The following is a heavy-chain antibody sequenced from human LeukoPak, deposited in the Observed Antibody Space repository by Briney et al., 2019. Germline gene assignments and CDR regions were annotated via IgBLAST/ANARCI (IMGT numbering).Heavy chain of an antibody. J-gene: IGHJ4*02. CDR2: IYTSGST. D-gene: IGHD3-3*01. Sequence: PSETLSLTRTVSGGSISSGSYYWSWIRQLAGKGLEWIGRIYTSGSTNYNPSLKSRVNISVDTSKNQFSLKLSSVTAADTAVYYCARDLPPAYYDFWSGPDYWGQGTLVTVSS. CDR3: ARDLPPAYYDFWSGPDY. V-gene: IGHV4-61*02. CDR1: GGSISSGSYY.